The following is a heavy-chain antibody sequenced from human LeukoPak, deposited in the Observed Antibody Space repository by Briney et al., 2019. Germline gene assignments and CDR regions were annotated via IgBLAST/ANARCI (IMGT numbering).Heavy chain of an antibody. V-gene: IGHV3-21*01. CDR2: ISSSSSYI. J-gene: IGHJ3*02. D-gene: IGHD3-22*01. CDR3: ARDLAYDSRHDAFDI. Sequence: TPGGSLRLSCAASGFTFSSYSMNWVRQAPGKGLEWVSSISSSSSYIYYADSVKGRFTISRDNAKNSLYLQMNSLRAEDTAVYYCARDLAYDSRHDAFDIWGQGTMVTVSS. CDR1: GFTFSSYS.